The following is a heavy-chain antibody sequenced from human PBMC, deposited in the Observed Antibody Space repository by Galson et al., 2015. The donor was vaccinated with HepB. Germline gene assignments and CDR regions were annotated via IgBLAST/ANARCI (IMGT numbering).Heavy chain of an antibody. CDR1: GGTFSGYA. Sequence: SCKASGGTFSGYAISWVRQAPGQGLEWMGRIVPILDIANYAQKFQGRVTIMADKSTSTAYMELSSLRSEDTAVYYCAGRGYCSSTSCSTYYYYNYMDVWGKGTTVTVSS. D-gene: IGHD2-2*02. CDR2: IVPILDIA. J-gene: IGHJ6*04. V-gene: IGHV1-69*04. CDR3: AGRGYCSSTSCSTYYYYNYMDV.